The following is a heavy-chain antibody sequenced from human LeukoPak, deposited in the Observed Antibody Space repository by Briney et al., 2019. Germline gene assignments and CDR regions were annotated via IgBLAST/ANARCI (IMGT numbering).Heavy chain of an antibody. D-gene: IGHD6-13*01. V-gene: IGHV3-74*01. J-gene: IGHJ3*02. CDR3: ARWYSSSWYDAFDI. CDR1: GFPFSSYW. Sequence: PGGSLRLSCAASGFPFSSYWMHWVRHAPGKGLLWVSRIYNDGSRTTYADSVKGRFTISGDNAKNTLFLQMNSLTAEDTAVYYCARWYSSSWYDAFDIWGQGTMVTVSS. CDR2: IYNDGSRT.